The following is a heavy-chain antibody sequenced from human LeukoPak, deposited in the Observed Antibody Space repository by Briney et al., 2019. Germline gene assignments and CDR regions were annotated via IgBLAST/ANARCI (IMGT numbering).Heavy chain of an antibody. D-gene: IGHD3-22*01. CDR1: GFTFSSYS. CDR3: ARKVLSSVFHTFDF. Sequence: GGSLRLSCAASGFTFSSYSMNWFRQAPGKGLEWVSSISSSSSYISSAASVKGRFTISRDNAKNSVYLQMNSLRAEDTAVYFCARKVLSSVFHTFDFWGQGTMVTVSS. V-gene: IGHV3-21*01. CDR2: ISSSSSYI. J-gene: IGHJ3*01.